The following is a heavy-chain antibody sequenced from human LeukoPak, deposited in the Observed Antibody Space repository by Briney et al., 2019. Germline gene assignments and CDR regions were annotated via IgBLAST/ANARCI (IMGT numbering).Heavy chain of an antibody. CDR2: IYYSGST. CDR3: ARGGKAAVRFDL. J-gene: IGHJ2*01. D-gene: IGHD2-15*01. V-gene: IGHV4-30-4*01. Sequence: PSETLSLTCTVSGGSISSDDYYWSWIRQPPGKGLEWIGYIYYSGSTYYNPSLKSRVTISVDTSENQFSLKLTSVTAADTAVYYCARGGKAAVRFDLWGRGTLATVSS. CDR1: GGSISSDDYY.